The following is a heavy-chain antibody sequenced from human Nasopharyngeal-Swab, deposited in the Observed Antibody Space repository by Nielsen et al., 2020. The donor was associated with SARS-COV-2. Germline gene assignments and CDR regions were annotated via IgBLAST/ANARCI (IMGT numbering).Heavy chain of an antibody. CDR1: CYTSFGNY. CDR2: INPNSGGT. Sequence: ASSKNFCRASCYTSFGNYMNWVRQHPGQGLEWMGRINPNSGGTNYAQKFQGRVTMIRDTSISTAYTELSRLRTDDTAVYYCVSSLVITTGRAFDIWGQGTMVTVSS. CDR3: VSSLVITTGRAFDI. D-gene: IGHD3-22*01. V-gene: IGHV1-2*06. J-gene: IGHJ3*02.